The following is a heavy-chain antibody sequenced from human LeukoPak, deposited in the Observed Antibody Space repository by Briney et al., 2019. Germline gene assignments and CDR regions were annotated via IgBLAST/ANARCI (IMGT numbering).Heavy chain of an antibody. CDR3: ARGASLTYYYDSSGFYSFDS. V-gene: IGHV1-2*02. Sequence: ASVKVSCKASGYTFTGYYMHRVRQAPGQGLEWMGWINPKSGGTNYAQTFQARVTMTRDKPISTVYMELRRLTSDDTTVYYCARGASLTYYYDSSGFYSFDSWGQGSLVTVSS. J-gene: IGHJ4*02. CDR2: INPKSGGT. D-gene: IGHD3-22*01. CDR1: GYTFTGYY.